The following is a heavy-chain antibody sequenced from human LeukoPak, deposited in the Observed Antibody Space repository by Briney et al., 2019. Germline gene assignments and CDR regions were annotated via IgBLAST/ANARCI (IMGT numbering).Heavy chain of an antibody. J-gene: IGHJ4*02. CDR2: ISGSGGST. CDR1: GFTFSSYA. Sequence: PGGSLRLSCAASGFTFSSYAMSWVRQAPGKGLEWVSPISGSGGSTYYADSVKGRFTISRDNSKNALYLQMNSLRAEDTAVYYCAKAIDAGGRYFFDYWGQGTRVTVSS. V-gene: IGHV3-23*01. D-gene: IGHD1-26*01. CDR3: AKAIDAGGRYFFDY.